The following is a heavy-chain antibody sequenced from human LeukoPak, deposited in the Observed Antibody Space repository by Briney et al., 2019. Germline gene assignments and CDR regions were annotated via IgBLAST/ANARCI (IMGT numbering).Heavy chain of an antibody. Sequence: SVKVSCKASGGTFSSYAISWVRQAPGQGLEWMGGIIPIFGTANYAQKFQGRVTITADKSTSTAYMELSSLGSEDTAVYYCARSPIKDIAAASYYFDYWGQGTLVTVSS. J-gene: IGHJ4*02. CDR3: ARSPIKDIAAASYYFDY. D-gene: IGHD6-13*01. V-gene: IGHV1-69*06. CDR2: IIPIFGTA. CDR1: GGTFSSYA.